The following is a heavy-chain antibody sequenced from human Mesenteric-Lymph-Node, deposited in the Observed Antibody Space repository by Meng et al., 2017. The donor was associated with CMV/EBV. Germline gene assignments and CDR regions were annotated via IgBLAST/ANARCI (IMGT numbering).Heavy chain of an antibody. CDR1: GYTFTGYY. Sequence: ASVKVSCKASGYTFTGYYMHWVRQAPGQGLEWMGWINPNSGGTNYAQKFQGRVTMTRDTSISTAYMELSRLRSDDTAVYYCARGNYYDSSADMIFYYYYYGMDVWGQGTTVTVSS. J-gene: IGHJ6*02. CDR2: INPNSGGT. CDR3: ARGNYYDSSADMIFYYYYYGMDV. D-gene: IGHD3-22*01. V-gene: IGHV1-2*02.